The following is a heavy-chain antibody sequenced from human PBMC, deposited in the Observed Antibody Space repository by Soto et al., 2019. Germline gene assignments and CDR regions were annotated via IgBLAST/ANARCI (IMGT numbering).Heavy chain of an antibody. Sequence: QLQLQESGSGLVKPSQTLSLTCAVSGGSISSGGYSWSWIRQPPRKGLEWIGYIYHSGSTYYNPSLKSRVTISVDRSKNQFSLKLSSVTAADTAVYYCARASTVYDILTYFDYWGQGTLVTVSS. CDR2: IYHSGST. CDR1: GGSISSGGYS. D-gene: IGHD3-9*01. V-gene: IGHV4-30-2*01. CDR3: ARASTVYDILTYFDY. J-gene: IGHJ4*02.